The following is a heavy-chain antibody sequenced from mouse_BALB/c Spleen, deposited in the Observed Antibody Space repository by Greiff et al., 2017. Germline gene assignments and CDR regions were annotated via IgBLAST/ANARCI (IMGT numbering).Heavy chain of an antibody. V-gene: IGHV1S137*01. D-gene: IGHD2-2*01. J-gene: IGHJ4*01. Sequence: QVQLQQSGAELVRPGVSVKISCKGSGYTFTDYAMHWVKQSHAKSLEWIGVISTYDGDASYNQKFKGKATMTVDKSSSTAYMELARLTAEDSAIYYCARWLGAMDYWGQGTSVTVSS. CDR2: ISTYDGDA. CDR3: ARWLGAMDY. CDR1: GYTFTDYA.